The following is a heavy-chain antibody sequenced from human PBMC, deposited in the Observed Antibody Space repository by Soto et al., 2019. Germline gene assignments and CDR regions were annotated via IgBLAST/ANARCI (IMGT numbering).Heavy chain of an antibody. V-gene: IGHV1-69*13. CDR1: GGTFSSYA. J-gene: IGHJ6*02. CDR3: ARVDEYSSSSGLDYYYGMDV. D-gene: IGHD6-6*01. CDR2: IIPIFGTA. Sequence: GASVKVSCKASGGTFSSYAISWVRQAPGQGLEWMGGIIPIFGTANYAQKFQGRVTITADESTSTAYMELSSLRSEDTAVYYCARVDEYSSSSGLDYYYGMDVWGQGTTVTVSS.